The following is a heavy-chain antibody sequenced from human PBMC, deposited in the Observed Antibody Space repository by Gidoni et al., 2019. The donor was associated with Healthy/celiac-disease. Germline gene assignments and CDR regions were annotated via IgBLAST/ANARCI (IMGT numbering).Heavy chain of an antibody. D-gene: IGHD5-18*01. CDR3: ARGDTVGGWDDY. V-gene: IGHV4-39*01. Sequence: STYYNPSLKSRVTISVDTSKNQFSLKLSSVTAADTAVYYCARGDTVGGWDDYWGQGTLVTVSS. J-gene: IGHJ4*02. CDR2: ST.